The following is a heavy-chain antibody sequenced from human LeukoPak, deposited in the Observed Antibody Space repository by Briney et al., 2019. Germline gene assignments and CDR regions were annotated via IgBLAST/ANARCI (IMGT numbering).Heavy chain of an antibody. Sequence: GGSLRLSCAASGFTFSSYGMHWVRQAPGKGLEWVAVISYDGSNKYYADSVKGRFTISRDNSKNTLHLQMNSLRAEDTAVYYCARNPEDSSVDYWGQGTLVTVSS. CDR2: ISYDGSNK. CDR1: GFTFSSYG. V-gene: IGHV3-30*03. D-gene: IGHD2-15*01. J-gene: IGHJ4*02. CDR3: ARNPEDSSVDY.